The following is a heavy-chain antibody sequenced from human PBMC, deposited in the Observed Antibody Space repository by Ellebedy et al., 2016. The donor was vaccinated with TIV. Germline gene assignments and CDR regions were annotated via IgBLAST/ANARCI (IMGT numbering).Heavy chain of an antibody. D-gene: IGHD6-6*01. CDR3: ARDSSSSPVFDY. V-gene: IGHV3-23*01. Sequence: GESLKISXAASGFTFSSYAMSWVRQAPGKGLEWVSAISGSGGSTYYADSVKGRFTISRDNSKNTLYLQMNSLRAEDTAVYYCARDSSSSPVFDYWGQGTLVTVSS. CDR2: ISGSGGST. J-gene: IGHJ4*02. CDR1: GFTFSSYA.